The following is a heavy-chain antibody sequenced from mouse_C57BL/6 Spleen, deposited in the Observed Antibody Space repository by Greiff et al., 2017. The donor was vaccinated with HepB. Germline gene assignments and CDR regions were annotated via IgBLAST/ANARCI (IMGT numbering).Heavy chain of an antibody. CDR2: IDPSDSYT. J-gene: IGHJ4*01. CDR3: AREDYQGYYAMDY. CDR1: GYTFTSYW. D-gene: IGHD5-5*01. V-gene: IGHV1-69*01. Sequence: VQLQQPGAELVMPGASVKLSCKASGYTFTSYWMHWVKQRPGQGLEWIGEIDPSDSYTNYNQKFKGKSTLTVDKSSSTAYMQLSSLTSEDSAVYYCAREDYQGYYAMDYWGQGTSVTGSS.